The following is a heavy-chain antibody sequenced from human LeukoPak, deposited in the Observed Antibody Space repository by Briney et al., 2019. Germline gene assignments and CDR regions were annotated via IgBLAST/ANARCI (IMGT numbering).Heavy chain of an antibody. D-gene: IGHD4-17*01. CDR3: ARCMSELDYGDYAYYYHMDV. J-gene: IGHJ6*04. CDR2: FYSSTRT. Sequence: SQTLSLTCTVSGDSLTSGSRYWSWIRQPAGKGLEWIGHFYSSTRTTYNPSLESRVIISGDTAKNQFSLKLDSVTAADTAVYFCARCMSELDYGDYAYYYHMDVWGKGTTVTVSS. CDR1: GDSLTSGSRY. V-gene: IGHV4-61*09.